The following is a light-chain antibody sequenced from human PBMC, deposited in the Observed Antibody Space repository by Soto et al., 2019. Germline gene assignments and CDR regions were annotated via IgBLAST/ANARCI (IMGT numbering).Light chain of an antibody. CDR2: GAS. CDR3: QQYNNWPLT. CDR1: QSVSSK. Sequence: EIVMTQSPATLSVSPRERATLSCRASQSVSSKLAWYQQKPGQAPRLLIYGASTRATGIPARFSGSGSGTEFTLTISSLQSEDFAAYYCQQYNNWPLTFGGGTKVDIK. V-gene: IGKV3-15*01. J-gene: IGKJ4*01.